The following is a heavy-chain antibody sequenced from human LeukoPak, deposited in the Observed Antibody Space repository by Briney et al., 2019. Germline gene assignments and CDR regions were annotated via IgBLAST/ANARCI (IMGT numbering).Heavy chain of an antibody. J-gene: IGHJ4*02. CDR3: AREGLDY. Sequence: ASVKVSCKASGYTFTSYGISWVRQAPGQGLEWMGYKNPNSGNSAYAQKFQGRDTITTDASITTAYMELSGLRSEDTALYYCAREGLDYWGQGTLVTVSS. CDR1: GYTFTSYG. V-gene: IGHV1-8*03. CDR2: KNPNSGNS.